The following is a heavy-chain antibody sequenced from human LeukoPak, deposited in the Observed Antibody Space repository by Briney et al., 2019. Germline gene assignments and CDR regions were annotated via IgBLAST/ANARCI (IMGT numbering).Heavy chain of an antibody. D-gene: IGHD6-19*01. CDR3: AVQVAGTVY. V-gene: IGHV1-69*05. J-gene: IGHJ4*02. CDR1: GGTFSSYA. Sequence: ASVKVSCKASGGTFSSYAISWVRQAPGQGLEWMGGIIPIFGTANYAQKFQGRVTMTRDTSTSTVYMELSSLRSDDTAVYYCAVQVAGTVYWGQETLVTVSS. CDR2: IIPIFGTA.